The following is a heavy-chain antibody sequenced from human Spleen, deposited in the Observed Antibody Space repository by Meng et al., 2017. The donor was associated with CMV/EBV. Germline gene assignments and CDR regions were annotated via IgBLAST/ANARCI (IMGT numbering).Heavy chain of an antibody. V-gene: IGHV3-74*01. J-gene: IGHJ3*02. Sequence: GESLKISCAASGFTFSSYWMHWVRQAPGKGLVWVSRINSDGSSTSYADSVKGRFTISRDNAKNTLYLQINSLRAEDTAVYYCARDPLFGTTGTTSAFDIWGQGTMVTVSS. CDR2: INSDGSST. CDR1: GFTFSSYW. D-gene: IGHD1-1*01. CDR3: ARDPLFGTTGTTSAFDI.